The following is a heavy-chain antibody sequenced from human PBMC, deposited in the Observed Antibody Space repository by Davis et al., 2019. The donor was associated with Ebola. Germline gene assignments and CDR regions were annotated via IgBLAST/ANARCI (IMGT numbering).Heavy chain of an antibody. CDR3: AKDLWRMAQGIDY. D-gene: IGHD2/OR15-2a*01. CDR1: RFTFSTSG. CDR2: ISYDGSNK. J-gene: IGHJ4*02. Sequence: GESLKISCAASRFTFSTSGMHWVRQAPGKGLEWVAVISYDGSNKYYADSVKGRFTISRDNPKNTLYLQMNSLRAEDTSVYYCAKDLWRMAQGIDYWGQGTLVTDSS. V-gene: IGHV3-30*18.